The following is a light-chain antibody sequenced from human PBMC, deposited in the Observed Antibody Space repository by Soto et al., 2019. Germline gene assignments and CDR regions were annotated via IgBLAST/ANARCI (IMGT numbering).Light chain of an antibody. J-gene: IGLJ3*02. CDR3: QSYDSSLSVV. Sequence: QSVLTQPPSVSGAPGQRVTISCTGSSSNIGAGYDVHWYQPLPVTAPKLLIYGNSNRPSGVPDRFSGSKSGTSASLAITRLQAEDEADYSCQSYDSSLSVVFGGGTKLTVL. CDR2: GNS. CDR1: SSNIGAGYD. V-gene: IGLV1-40*01.